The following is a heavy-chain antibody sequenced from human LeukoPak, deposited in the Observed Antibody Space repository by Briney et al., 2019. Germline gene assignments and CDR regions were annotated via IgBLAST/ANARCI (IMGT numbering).Heavy chain of an antibody. D-gene: IGHD2-15*01. V-gene: IGHV3-66*01. Sequence: GGSLRLSCAASGFTVSSNYMSWVRQAPGKGLDWVSVIYSGGSAYYADSVKGRFTISRDNSKNTLYLQMNSLKTEDTAVYYCARDLGYCSAGSCPGYWGQGTLVTVSS. CDR2: IYSGGSA. J-gene: IGHJ4*02. CDR1: GFTVSSNY. CDR3: ARDLGYCSAGSCPGY.